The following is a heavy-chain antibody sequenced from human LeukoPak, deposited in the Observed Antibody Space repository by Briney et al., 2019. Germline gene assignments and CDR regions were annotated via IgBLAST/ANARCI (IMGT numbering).Heavy chain of an antibody. Sequence: GGSLRLSCAASGFTFSGYWMHWVRQAPGKGLVWVSRINDDGSGTNYDDSVKGRFTISRDNAKNTPYLQMNSLRAEDTAVYYCARDDSTNAFDIWGQGTMVTVSS. V-gene: IGHV3-74*01. J-gene: IGHJ3*02. CDR1: GFTFSGYW. CDR2: INDDGSGT. CDR3: ARDDSTNAFDI. D-gene: IGHD5/OR15-5a*01.